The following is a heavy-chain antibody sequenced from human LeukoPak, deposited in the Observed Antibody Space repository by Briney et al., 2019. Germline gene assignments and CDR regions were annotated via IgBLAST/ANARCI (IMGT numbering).Heavy chain of an antibody. CDR1: GYSFTGYF. Sequence: ASVKVSCKASGYSFTGYFIHWVRQAPGQGLEWMGWINPNNGGTKYAQKFQDRVTMTRDTSISTAYMELSRLRSDDTAVYYCARDERYDSSGYPFDYWGQGTLVTVSS. V-gene: IGHV1-2*02. J-gene: IGHJ4*02. CDR3: ARDERYDSSGYPFDY. D-gene: IGHD3-22*01. CDR2: INPNNGGT.